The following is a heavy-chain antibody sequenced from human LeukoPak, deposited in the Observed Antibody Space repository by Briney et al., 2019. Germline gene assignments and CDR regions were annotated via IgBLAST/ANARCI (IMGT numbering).Heavy chain of an antibody. D-gene: IGHD5-24*01. V-gene: IGHV1-18*01. Sequence: AVRVSRTPSGSRFPSYVFTWMRQAPRQGLEWLEWVSAYNGDTTYAQNTQGRVTLTTDTSTSTAYMELRSLISHDTAVYYCARDDRGQGRCNGYGDKCPCVDVWGQGTTVSVFS. CDR1: GSRFPSYV. CDR2: VSAYNGDT. J-gene: IGHJ6*02. CDR3: ARDDRGQGRCNGYGDKCPCVDV.